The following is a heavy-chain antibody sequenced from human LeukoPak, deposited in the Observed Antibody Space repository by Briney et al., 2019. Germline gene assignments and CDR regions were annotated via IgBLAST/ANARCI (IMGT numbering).Heavy chain of an antibody. V-gene: IGHV3-48*01. D-gene: IGHD6-19*01. Sequence: GGSLRLSCAASGFTFSSYSMNWVRQAPGKGLEWVSYISSSSSTIYYADSVKGRFTISRDNAKNSLYLQMNSLRAEDTAVYYCARALGSSGWYDYPDWGQGTLVTVSS. CDR3: ARALGSSGWYDYPD. J-gene: IGHJ4*02. CDR1: GFTFSSYS. CDR2: ISSSSSTI.